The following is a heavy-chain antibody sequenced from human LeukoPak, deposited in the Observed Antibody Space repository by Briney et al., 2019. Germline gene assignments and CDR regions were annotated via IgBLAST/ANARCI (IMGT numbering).Heavy chain of an antibody. J-gene: IGHJ4*02. CDR2: IKQDGSEK. CDR1: GFSFSSYW. D-gene: IGHD1-26*01. CDR3: ARYSGSYHTFDY. Sequence: PGGSLRLSCATSGFSFSSYWMTWVRQAPGKGLEWVANIKQDGSEKYYVDSLKGRFTISRDNAKNSLYLQVNSLRAEDTAVYYCARYSGSYHTFDYWGQGTLVTVSS. V-gene: IGHV3-7*01.